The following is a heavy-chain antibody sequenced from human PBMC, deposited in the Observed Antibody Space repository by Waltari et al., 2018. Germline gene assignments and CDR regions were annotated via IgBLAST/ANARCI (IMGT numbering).Heavy chain of an antibody. Sequence: QVQLVQSGAEVKKPGSSVKVSCKASGGTFSSYAISWVRQAPGQGLEWMGGIIPILGTANYVLKFQGRVPITTDESQSTASLELSSLRSEDTAVYYCASDYSYGSGSYYQAFNYWGQGPLFTVSS. D-gene: IGHD3-10*01. CDR2: IIPILGTA. CDR1: GGTFSSYA. CDR3: ASDYSYGSGSYYQAFNY. J-gene: IGHJ4*02. V-gene: IGHV1-69*05.